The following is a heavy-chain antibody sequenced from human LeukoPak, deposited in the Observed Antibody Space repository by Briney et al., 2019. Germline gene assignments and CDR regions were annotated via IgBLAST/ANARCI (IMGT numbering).Heavy chain of an antibody. D-gene: IGHD6-13*01. CDR3: ARHAGGIAASGTRPLDY. CDR2: VNHSGST. V-gene: IGHV4-34*01. CDR1: GGSFSGYY. Sequence: SETLSLTCAVYGGSFSGYYWSWIRQPPGKGLEWIGEVNHSGSTYYNPTLKSRVTISVDTSKNQFPLKMSSVTAADTAVYYCARHAGGIAASGTRPLDYWGQGTLVTVSS. J-gene: IGHJ4*02.